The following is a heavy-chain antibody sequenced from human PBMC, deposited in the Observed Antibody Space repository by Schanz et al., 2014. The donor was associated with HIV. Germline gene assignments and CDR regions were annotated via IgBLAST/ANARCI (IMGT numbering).Heavy chain of an antibody. CDR3: AREREESIAYYYYGMDV. Sequence: VQLVESGGGVVQPGRSLRLSCVASGFTFDNYGMNWVRQTPGKGLEWVSAISATGGSTYYADSVKGRFTISRDNSKNTLYLQMNSLRAEDTAVYYCAREREESIAYYYYGMDVWGQGTTVTVSS. V-gene: IGHV3-23*04. D-gene: IGHD1-26*01. CDR1: GFTFDNYG. J-gene: IGHJ6*02. CDR2: ISATGGST.